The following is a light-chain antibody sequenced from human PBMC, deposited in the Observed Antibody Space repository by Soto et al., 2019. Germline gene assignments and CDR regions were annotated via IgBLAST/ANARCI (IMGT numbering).Light chain of an antibody. CDR2: KAS. J-gene: IGKJ4*01. Sequence: DIQMTQSPSSVSASVGDRVTITCRASQDINSWLAWYQQKPGLAPKLLISKASSLQGGVPSRFSGSRSGTGFALTISSLQPEDFATYFCQQGKSFPLTFGGGTKVDIK. CDR1: QDINSW. CDR3: QQGKSFPLT. V-gene: IGKV1-12*01.